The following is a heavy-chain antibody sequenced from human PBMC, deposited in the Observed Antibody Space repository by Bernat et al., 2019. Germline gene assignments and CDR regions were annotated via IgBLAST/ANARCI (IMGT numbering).Heavy chain of an antibody. V-gene: IGHV3-23*01. CDR2: ISGSGGST. CDR1: GFTFSSYA. J-gene: IGHJ4*02. Sequence: EVQLLESGGGLVQPGGSLRLSCAASGFTFSSYAMSWVRQAPGKGLEWVSAISGSGGSTYYADSVKGRFTISRDNSKNTLYLQMNSLRAEDTAVYYCAKRPEAGFGELSPSDYWGQGTLVTVSS. D-gene: IGHD3-10*01. CDR3: AKRPEAGFGELSPSDY.